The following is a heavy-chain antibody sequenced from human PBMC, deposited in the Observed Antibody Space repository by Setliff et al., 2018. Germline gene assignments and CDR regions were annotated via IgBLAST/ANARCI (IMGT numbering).Heavy chain of an antibody. CDR1: GFTFSTYR. CDR2: ILDDGVKK. D-gene: IGHD2-15*01. J-gene: IGHJ4*02. V-gene: IGHV3-30*03. CDR3: ARTCSGSGCYAGLES. Sequence: QAGGSLRLSCAASGFTFSTYRMHRVRQAPGKGLEWVAVILDDGVKKYHADSVKGRFTISRDNSKNTLYLQMNSLRPEDTAVYYCARTCSGSGCYAGLESWGQGTPVTVSS.